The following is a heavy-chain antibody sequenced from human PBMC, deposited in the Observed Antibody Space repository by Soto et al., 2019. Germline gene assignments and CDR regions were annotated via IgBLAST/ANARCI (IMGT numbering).Heavy chain of an antibody. CDR1: GFTFSDYY. CDR3: ARLQWELPQHEILFDY. V-gene: IGHV3-11*01. Sequence: PGGSLRLSCAASGFTFSDYYMSWIRQAQGKGLGWVSYISSSGSTIYYADSVKGRFTISRDNAKNSLYLQMNSQRAEDTAVYYCARLQWELPQHEILFDYWGQGTLVTVSS. D-gene: IGHD1-26*01. CDR2: ISSSGSTI. J-gene: IGHJ4*02.